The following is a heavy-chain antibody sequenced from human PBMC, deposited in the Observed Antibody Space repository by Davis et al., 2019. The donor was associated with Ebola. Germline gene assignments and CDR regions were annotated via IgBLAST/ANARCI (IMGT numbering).Heavy chain of an antibody. J-gene: IGHJ6*02. CDR2: IYNSGST. D-gene: IGHD5-18*01. Sequence: SETLSLTCAVSGGSISSSTSYWGWIRQPPGKGLEWIGSIYNSGSTYYNPSLESRVTISVDTSKNQLSLKLTSVTATDTAVYYCARPVSPGYSYGYYYYDMDVWGQGTTVTVSS. CDR1: GGSISSSTSY. V-gene: IGHV4-39*01. CDR3: ARPVSPGYSYGYYYYDMDV.